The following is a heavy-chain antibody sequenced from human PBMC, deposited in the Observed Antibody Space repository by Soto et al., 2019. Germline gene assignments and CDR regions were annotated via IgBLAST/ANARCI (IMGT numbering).Heavy chain of an antibody. D-gene: IGHD3-3*01. CDR1: GFTFSSYS. J-gene: IGHJ4*02. Sequence: GGSLRLSCAASGFTFSSYSMNWVRQAPGKGLEWVSYISSSSSTIYYADSVKGRFTISRDNAKNSLYLQMNSLRAEDTAVYYCARARGLRFLEWRVTAYDYWGQGTLVTVSS. CDR3: ARARGLRFLEWRVTAYDY. V-gene: IGHV3-48*01. CDR2: ISSSSSTI.